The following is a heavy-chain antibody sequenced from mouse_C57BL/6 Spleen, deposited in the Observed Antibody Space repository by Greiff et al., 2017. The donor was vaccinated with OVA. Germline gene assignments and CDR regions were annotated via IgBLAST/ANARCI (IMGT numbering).Heavy chain of an antibody. V-gene: IGHV1-72*01. CDR1: GYTFTSYW. J-gene: IGHJ4*01. Sequence: LVESGAELVKPGASVKLSCKASGYTFTSYWMHWVKQRPGRGLEWIGRIDPNSGGTKYNEKFKSKATLTVDKPSSTAYMQLSSLTSEDSAVYYCASPYYYGSSYNAMDYWGQGTSVTVSS. CDR2: IDPNSGGT. CDR3: ASPYYYGSSYNAMDY. D-gene: IGHD1-1*01.